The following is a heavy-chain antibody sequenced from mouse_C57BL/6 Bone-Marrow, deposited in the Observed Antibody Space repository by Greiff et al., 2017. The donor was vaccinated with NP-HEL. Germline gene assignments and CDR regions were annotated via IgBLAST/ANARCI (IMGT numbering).Heavy chain of an antibody. CDR2: IWTGGGT. V-gene: IGHV2-9-1*01. D-gene: IGHD1-1*01. Sequence: VQLVESGPGLVAPSQSLSITCTVSGFSLTSYAISWVRQPPGKGLEWLGVIWTGGGTNYNSALKSRLSISKDNSKSQVFLKMNSLQTDDTARYYCARIPYYSVVGWYFDVWGTGTTVTVSS. CDR1: GFSLTSYA. J-gene: IGHJ1*03. CDR3: ARIPYYSVVGWYFDV.